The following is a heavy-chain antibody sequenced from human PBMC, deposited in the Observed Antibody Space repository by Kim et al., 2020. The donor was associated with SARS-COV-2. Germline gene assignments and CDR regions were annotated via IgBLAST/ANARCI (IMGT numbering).Heavy chain of an antibody. D-gene: IGHD1-7*01. J-gene: IGHJ4*02. CDR3: ARDRPGTTPFDY. Sequence: EYAVSVKSRITINPDTSTNPFSLQLNSVTPEDTAVYYCARDRPGTTPFDYWGQGTLVTVSS. V-gene: IGHV6-1*01.